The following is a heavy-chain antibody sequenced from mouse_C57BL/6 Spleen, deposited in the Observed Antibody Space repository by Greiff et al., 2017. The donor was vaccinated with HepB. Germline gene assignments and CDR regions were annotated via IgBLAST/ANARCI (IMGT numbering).Heavy chain of an antibody. CDR2: INPNNGGT. V-gene: IGHV1-18*01. CDR1: GYTFTDYN. CDR3: ARREGYAMDD. J-gene: IGHJ4*01. Sequence: EVQLQQSGPELVKPGASVKIPCKASGYTFTDYNMDWVKQSHGKSLEWIGDINPNNGGTSYNQKFKGKATLTVDKSSSTAYMELRSLTSEDTAVYYCARREGYAMDDWGQGTSVTVSS.